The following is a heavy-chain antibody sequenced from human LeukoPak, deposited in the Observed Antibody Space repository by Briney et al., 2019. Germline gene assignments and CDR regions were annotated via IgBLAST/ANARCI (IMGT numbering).Heavy chain of an antibody. CDR3: ARGFVPAGMARYHYMDV. D-gene: IGHD2-2*01. CDR2: IYTSDNT. CDR1: GGSISSYY. V-gene: IGHV4-4*07. J-gene: IGHJ6*03. Sequence: PSQTLSLTCTVSGGSISSYYWSWIRKPAGKGLEWIGRIYTSDNTIYNPSLRSRVTMSVDTSKNQFSLKLSSVTAADTAVYYCARGFVPAGMARYHYMDVWGKGTTVTVSS.